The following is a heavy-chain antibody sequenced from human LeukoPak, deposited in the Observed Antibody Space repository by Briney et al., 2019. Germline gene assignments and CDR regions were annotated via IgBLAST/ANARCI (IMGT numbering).Heavy chain of an antibody. V-gene: IGHV4-34*01. J-gene: IGHJ4*02. D-gene: IGHD2-15*01. CDR1: GGSFSGYY. Sequence: SETLSLTCAVYGGSFSGYYWSWIRQPPGKGLEWIGEINHSGSTNYNPSLKSRVTVSVDTSKNQFSLKLSSMTAADTAVYYCARIYCSGGSCYSGHVDYWGQGTLVTVSS. CDR2: INHSGST. CDR3: ARIYCSGGSCYSGHVDY.